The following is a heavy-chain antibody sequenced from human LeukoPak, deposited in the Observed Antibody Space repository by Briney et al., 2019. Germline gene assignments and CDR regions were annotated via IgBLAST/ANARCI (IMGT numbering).Heavy chain of an antibody. J-gene: IGHJ4*02. CDR1: GGSISSGDYY. CDR2: IYYSGST. V-gene: IGHV4-30-4*01. Sequence: SETLSLTCTVSGGSISSGDYYWSWIRQPPGKGLEWIGYIYYSGSTYYNPSLKSRVTISVDTSKNQFSLKLSSVTAADTAVYYCARDRRFWSGYYFDYWGQGTLVTVSS. CDR3: ARDRRFWSGYYFDY. D-gene: IGHD3-3*01.